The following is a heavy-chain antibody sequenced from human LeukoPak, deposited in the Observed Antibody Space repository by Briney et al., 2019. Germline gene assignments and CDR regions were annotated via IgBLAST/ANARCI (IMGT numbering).Heavy chain of an antibody. CDR2: ISSSGSTI. Sequence: GGSLRLSCAASGFTFSSYAMHWVRQAPGKGLEWVSYISSSGSTIYYADSVKGRFTISRDNAKNSLYLQMNSLRAEDTAVYYCAREDYDSSGYYYALDYWGQGTLVAVSS. CDR1: GFTFSSYA. V-gene: IGHV3-48*03. J-gene: IGHJ4*02. CDR3: AREDYDSSGYYYALDY. D-gene: IGHD3-22*01.